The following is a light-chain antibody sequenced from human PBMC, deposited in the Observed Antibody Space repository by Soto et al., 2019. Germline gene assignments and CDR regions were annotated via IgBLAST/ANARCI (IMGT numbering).Light chain of an antibody. Sequence: EIVMTQSPATLSVPPGEGATLSCTASQNVYNNLAWYQQRPGQPPRLLIYDASTRATGISARFSCSGYGTEFTLTISSLQSEDFAVYFCQQCRNWPLTFGGGTKVEIK. CDR2: DAS. V-gene: IGKV3-15*01. CDR1: QNVYNN. J-gene: IGKJ4*01. CDR3: QQCRNWPLT.